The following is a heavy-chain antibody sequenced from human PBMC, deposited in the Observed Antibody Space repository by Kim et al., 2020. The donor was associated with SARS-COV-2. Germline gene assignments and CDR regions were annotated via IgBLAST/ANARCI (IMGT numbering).Heavy chain of an antibody. CDR1: GYTFTSYG. D-gene: IGHD5-12*01. Sequence: ASVKVSCKASGYTFTSYGISWVRQAPGQGLEWMGWISAYNGNTNYAQKLQGRVTMTTDTSTSTAYMELRSLRSDDTAVYYCARVGGYSGYDPYYYYGMDVWGQGTTVTVSS. J-gene: IGHJ6*02. CDR2: ISAYNGNT. CDR3: ARVGGYSGYDPYYYYGMDV. V-gene: IGHV1-18*01.